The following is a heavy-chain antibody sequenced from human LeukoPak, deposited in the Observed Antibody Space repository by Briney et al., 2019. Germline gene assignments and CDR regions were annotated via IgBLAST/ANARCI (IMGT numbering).Heavy chain of an antibody. CDR3: AKRSDYGGNWNYFDY. V-gene: IGHV3-30*18. D-gene: IGHD4-23*01. J-gene: IGHJ4*02. Sequence: SGGSLRLSCAASGFTFSSCGMHWVRQAPGKGLEWVAVISYDGSNKYYADSVKGRFTIYRDNSKNTLYLQMNSLSAEGTAVYYCAKRSDYGGNWNYFDYWGQGTLGTVSS. CDR1: GFTFSSCG. CDR2: ISYDGSNK.